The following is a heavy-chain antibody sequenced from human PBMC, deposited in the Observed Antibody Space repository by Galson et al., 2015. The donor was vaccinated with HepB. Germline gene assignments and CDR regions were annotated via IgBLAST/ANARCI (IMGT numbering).Heavy chain of an antibody. D-gene: IGHD6-13*01. CDR3: ARGFSSWYVGWFDP. V-gene: IGHV3-48*01. J-gene: IGHJ5*02. Sequence: SLRLSCAASGFTFSSYSMNWVRQAPGKGLEWVSYISSSSTSIYYADSVKGRFTISRDNAKNSLYLQMSSLRAEDTAVYYCARGFSSWYVGWFDPWGQGTLVTVSS. CDR1: GFTFSSYS. CDR2: ISSSSTSI.